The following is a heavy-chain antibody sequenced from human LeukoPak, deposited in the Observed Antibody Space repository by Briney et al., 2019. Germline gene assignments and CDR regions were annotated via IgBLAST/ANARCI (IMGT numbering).Heavy chain of an antibody. J-gene: IGHJ4*02. V-gene: IGHV3-23*01. Sequence: GGSLRLSCAASGFTFSSYAMSWVRQAPGKGLEWVSAISGSGGSTYYADSVKGRFTISRDNSKNTLYLQMNSLRAEDTAVYYRSKHPRRGWYMLDYWGQGTLATVSS. D-gene: IGHD6-19*01. CDR1: GFTFSSYA. CDR2: ISGSGGST. CDR3: SKHPRRGWYMLDY.